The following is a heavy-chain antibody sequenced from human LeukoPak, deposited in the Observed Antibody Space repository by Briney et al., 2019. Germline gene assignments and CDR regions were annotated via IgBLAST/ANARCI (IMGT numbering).Heavy chain of an antibody. D-gene: IGHD6-19*01. Sequence: GGSLRLSCAASGFTFSSYAMSWVRQAPGKGLEWVSAISGSGGSTYYADSVKGRFTISRDNSKNTLYLQMNSLRAEDTAVYYCAKGYSSGWSGFSASDYWGQGTLVTVSS. CDR3: AKGYSSGWSGFSASDY. V-gene: IGHV3-23*01. CDR2: ISGSGGST. J-gene: IGHJ4*02. CDR1: GFTFSSYA.